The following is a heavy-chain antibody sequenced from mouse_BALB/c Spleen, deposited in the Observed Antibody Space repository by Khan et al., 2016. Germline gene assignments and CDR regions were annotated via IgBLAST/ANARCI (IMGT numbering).Heavy chain of an antibody. CDR2: IWSDGNT. CDR1: GFSLTNYG. V-gene: IGHV2-2*02. D-gene: IGHD4-1*01. J-gene: IGHJ2*01. CDR3: ARSLHWSFDY. Sequence: QVQLKESGPGLVQPSQSLSITCTVSGFSLTNYGVHWIRQSPGKGLEWLGVIWSDGNTDYSEAFISRLSISKDNSKSQVFFKMNSLQPNGTAIYYCARSLHWSFDYWGQGTTLTVSS.